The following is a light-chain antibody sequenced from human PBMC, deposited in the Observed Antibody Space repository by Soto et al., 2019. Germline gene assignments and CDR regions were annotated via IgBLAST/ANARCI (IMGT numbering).Light chain of an antibody. Sequence: IVVTQAPVALSLSPGERSTLSGRASQSVSSYLAWYQQKPGQAPRLLIYDASNRATGIPARFSGSGSGTDFTLTISSLEPEDFAVYYCQQRSNSPQTFGQGTKVDIK. CDR2: DAS. CDR3: QQRSNSPQT. CDR1: QSVSSY. V-gene: IGKV3-11*01. J-gene: IGKJ1*01.